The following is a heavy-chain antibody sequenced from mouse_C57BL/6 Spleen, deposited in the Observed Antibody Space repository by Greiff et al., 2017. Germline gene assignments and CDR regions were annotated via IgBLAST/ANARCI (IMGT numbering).Heavy chain of an antibody. D-gene: IGHD1-1*02. CDR1: GYAFSSYW. CDR2: IYPGDGDT. Sequence: LQQSGASVKISCKASGYAFSSYWMNWVKQRPGKGLEWIGQIYPGDGDTNYNGKFKGKATLTADKSSSTAYMQLSSLTSEDSAVYFCYYDYDAMDYWGQGTSVTVSS. CDR3: YYDYDAMDY. V-gene: IGHV1-80*01. J-gene: IGHJ4*01.